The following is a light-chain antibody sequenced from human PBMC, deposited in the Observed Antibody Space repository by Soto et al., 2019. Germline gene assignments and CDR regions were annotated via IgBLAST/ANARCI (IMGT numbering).Light chain of an antibody. J-gene: IGKJ1*01. CDR3: QQCNTWPPET. Sequence: EIVMTKSPATLSVSPGERATLSCRASQSVSSNLAWYQQKPGQAPRLLIYGASTRATGIPARFSGSGSGTEFTLTISSLQSEDFAVYYCQQCNTWPPETFGQGTKVDIK. CDR1: QSVSSN. V-gene: IGKV3-15*01. CDR2: GAS.